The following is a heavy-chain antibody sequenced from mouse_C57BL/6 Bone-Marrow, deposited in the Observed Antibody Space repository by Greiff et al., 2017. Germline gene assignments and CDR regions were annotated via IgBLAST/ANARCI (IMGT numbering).Heavy chain of an antibody. CDR3: ARNYGGGFAY. CDR2: ISSGSRTI. V-gene: IGHV5-17*01. CDR1: GFTFSDYG. D-gene: IGHD1-1*02. J-gene: IGHJ3*01. Sequence: DVHLVESGGGLVKPGGSLKLSCAASGFTFSDYGMHWVRQAPAKGLEWVAYISSGSRTIYYAATVKDRFTISRYNAKNPLFLQMTSLRSEDTAMYYCARNYGGGFAYWGQGTLVTVSA.